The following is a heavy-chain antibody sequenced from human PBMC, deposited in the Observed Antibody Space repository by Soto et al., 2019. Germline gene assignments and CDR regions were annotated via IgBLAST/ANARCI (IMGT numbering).Heavy chain of an antibody. D-gene: IGHD3-22*01. Sequence: GGSLRLSCAASGFTFSSYAMSWVRQAPGKGLEWVSGISGSGDSTYYADSVKGRFTISRDNSRNTLFLQMNSLRAEDTAVYYCARDYYKYYDSSGYYRSPAYWGQGTLVTVSS. V-gene: IGHV3-23*01. J-gene: IGHJ4*02. CDR3: ARDYYKYYDSSGYYRSPAY. CDR1: GFTFSSYA. CDR2: ISGSGDST.